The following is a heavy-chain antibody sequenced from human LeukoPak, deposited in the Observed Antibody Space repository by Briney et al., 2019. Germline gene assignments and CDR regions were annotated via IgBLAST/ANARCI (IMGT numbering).Heavy chain of an antibody. CDR2: IYHSGST. D-gene: IGHD3-10*01. Sequence: SETLSLTCTVSGASITSSGYYWGWIRQPPGKGLEWIGTIYHSGSTYYNPSLKSRVTISVDKSKNQFPLKLSSVTAADTAVYYCARVMVRGVILMDVWGKGTTVTVSS. J-gene: IGHJ6*03. CDR3: ARVMVRGVILMDV. V-gene: IGHV4-39*06. CDR1: GASITSSGYY.